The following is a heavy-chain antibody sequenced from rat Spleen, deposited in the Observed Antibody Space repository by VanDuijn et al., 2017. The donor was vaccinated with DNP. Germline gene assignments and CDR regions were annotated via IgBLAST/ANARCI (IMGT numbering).Heavy chain of an antibody. Sequence: QVQLQQSGAELAKPGSSVKISCKASDYTFTSYYIGWIKQTTGQGLEYIGYINMGSGGTNYNEKFKGKATLTVDTSSSTAFMQLSSLTPDDSAVYFCARRRLPYWYFDFWGPGTMVTVSS. CDR3: ARRRLPYWYFDF. CDR2: INMGSGGT. J-gene: IGHJ1*01. V-gene: IGHV1-43*01. D-gene: IGHD1-4*01. CDR1: DYTFTSYY.